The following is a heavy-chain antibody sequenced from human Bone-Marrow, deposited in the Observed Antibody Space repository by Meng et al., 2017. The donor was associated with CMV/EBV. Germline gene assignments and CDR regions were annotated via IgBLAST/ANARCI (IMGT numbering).Heavy chain of an antibody. CDR1: GYTFSDYF. Sequence: ASVKVSCKASGYTFSDYFLHWVRQAPGQGLEWMGWINPKSGVTNYAQRFQDRVTMTTDTSIRTVYMDLSRLTSDDTAVYYCARPIGSFRFDPWGQGTLVTVSS. V-gene: IGHV1-2*02. D-gene: IGHD3-22*01. CDR2: INPKSGVT. J-gene: IGHJ5*02. CDR3: ARPIGSFRFDP.